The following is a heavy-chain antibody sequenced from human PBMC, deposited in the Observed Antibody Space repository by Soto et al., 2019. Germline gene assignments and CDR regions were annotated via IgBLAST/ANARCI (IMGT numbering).Heavy chain of an antibody. V-gene: IGHV3-21*01. CDR2: ISSSSSYI. J-gene: IGHJ6*02. Sequence: PGGSLRLSCAASGFTFSSYSMNWVRQAPGKGLEWVSSISSSSSYIYYADSVKGRFTISRDNAKNSLYLQMNSLRAEDTAVYYCARDPDYYGSGSYYTHYGMDFWGQGTTVIV. CDR1: GFTFSSYS. D-gene: IGHD3-10*01. CDR3: ARDPDYYGSGSYYTHYGMDF.